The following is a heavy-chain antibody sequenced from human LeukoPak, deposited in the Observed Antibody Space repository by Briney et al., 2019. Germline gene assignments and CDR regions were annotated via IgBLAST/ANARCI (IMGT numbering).Heavy chain of an antibody. CDR3: AKQLGYCSDGSCYFPY. Sequence: GSLRLSCAAPGFTFSSSAMSWVRQAPGKGLEWVSAIGNNGGYTYYADSVQGRFTISRDNSKSTLCLQMNSLRAEDTAVYYCAKQLGYCSDGSCYFPYWGQGTLVTVSS. V-gene: IGHV3-23*01. D-gene: IGHD2-15*01. CDR2: IGNNGGYT. J-gene: IGHJ4*02. CDR1: GFTFSSSA.